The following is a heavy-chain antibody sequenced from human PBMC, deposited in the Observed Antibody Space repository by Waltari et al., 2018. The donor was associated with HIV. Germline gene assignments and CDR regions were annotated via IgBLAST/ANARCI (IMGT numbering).Heavy chain of an antibody. V-gene: IGHV2-5*02. Sequence: QITLKESGPTLVKPTQTLTLTCTFSGFSLSTSGVGVGWIRPPPGKALEWLALIYWDDDKRYSPSLKSRLTITKDTSKNQVVLTMTNMDPVDTATYYCAQGEAFGGVLDYWGQGTLVTVSS. D-gene: IGHD3-16*01. CDR1: GFSLSTSGVG. CDR3: AQGEAFGGVLDY. J-gene: IGHJ4*02. CDR2: IYWDDDK.